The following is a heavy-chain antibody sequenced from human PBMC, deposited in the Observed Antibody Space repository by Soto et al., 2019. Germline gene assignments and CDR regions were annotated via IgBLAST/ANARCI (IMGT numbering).Heavy chain of an antibody. V-gene: IGHV3-21*01. CDR1: GFTFSSYS. Sequence: GGSLRLSCAASGFTFSSYSMNWVRQAPGKGLEWVSSISSSSSYIYYADSVKGRFTISRDNAKNSLYLQMNSLRAEDTAVYYCARLRYCSRNSCYKWFDPWGQGTLVTVSS. CDR2: ISSSSSYI. D-gene: IGHD2-2*01. CDR3: ARLRYCSRNSCYKWFDP. J-gene: IGHJ5*02.